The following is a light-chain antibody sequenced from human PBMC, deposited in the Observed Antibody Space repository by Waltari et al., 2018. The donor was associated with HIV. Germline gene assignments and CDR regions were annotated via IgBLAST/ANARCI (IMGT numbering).Light chain of an antibody. V-gene: IGLV7-46*01. CDR1: TGDVTSDHF. CDR2: DTS. Sequence: QSVVTQEPSLTVSPGGTVTLPCASSTGDVTSDHFPYWSLQKPGQAPTTLIYDTSKKHSWTPARFSGSLLGGKAALILSGAQAEDEAVYYCLLSYVDPRPYWLFGGGTKLTVL. J-gene: IGLJ3*02. CDR3: LLSYVDPRPYWL.